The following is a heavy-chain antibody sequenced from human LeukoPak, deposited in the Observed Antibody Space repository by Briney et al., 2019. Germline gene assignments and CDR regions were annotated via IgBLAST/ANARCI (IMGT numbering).Heavy chain of an antibody. Sequence: PGGSLRLSCSASGVTFSSYAMRWVRQAPGKGLEYVSAISTNGGGSYYADSVKGRSTISRDNSKNTLYLQMNSLRAEDTAVYYCAKDVGCTNGVCSYYFDYWGQGTLVTVSS. CDR2: ISTNGGGS. CDR1: GVTFSSYA. J-gene: IGHJ4*02. CDR3: AKDVGCTNGVCSYYFDY. V-gene: IGHV3-64*04. D-gene: IGHD2-8*01.